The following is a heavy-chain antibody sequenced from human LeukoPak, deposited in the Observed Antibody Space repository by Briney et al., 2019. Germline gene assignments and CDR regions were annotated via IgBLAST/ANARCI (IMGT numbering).Heavy chain of an antibody. V-gene: IGHV4-34*01. CDR3: ARGSGYSLYYFDY. D-gene: IGHD6-25*01. CDR2: INHSGST. Sequence: RTSDTLSLTCAVYGGSFSGYYWSWIRQPPGKGLEWIGEINHSGSTNYNPSLKSRVTISVDTSKNQFSLKLSSVTAADTAVYYCARGSGYSLYYFDYWGQGTLVTVSS. CDR1: GGSFSGYY. J-gene: IGHJ4*02.